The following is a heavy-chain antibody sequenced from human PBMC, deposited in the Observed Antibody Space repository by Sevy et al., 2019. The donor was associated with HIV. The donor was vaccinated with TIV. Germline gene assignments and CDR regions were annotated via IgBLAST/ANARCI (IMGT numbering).Heavy chain of an antibody. D-gene: IGHD3-22*01. V-gene: IGHV3-30*18. CDR1: GFTFSSYG. CDR3: AKGGFYDSSGSDY. Sequence: GGSLRLSCAASGFTFSSYGMHWVRQAPGKGLEWVAVISYDGSNKYYADSVKGRFTISRDNSKNTLYLQMNSLRAEDTAVYYCAKGGFYDSSGSDYWRQGTLVTVSS. J-gene: IGHJ4*02. CDR2: ISYDGSNK.